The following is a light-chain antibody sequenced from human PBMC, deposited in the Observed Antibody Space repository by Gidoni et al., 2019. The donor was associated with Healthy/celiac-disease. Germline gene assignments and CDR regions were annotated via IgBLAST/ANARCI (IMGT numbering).Light chain of an antibody. Sequence: DIQMTQSPSSLSASVGDRVTITCRASQSISRYLNWYQQKPGKAPKLLIYAASSLQSGVPSRFSGSGSGTDFTLTISSLQPEDFATYYCQQSYSTPRDTFGGGTKVEIK. J-gene: IGKJ4*01. CDR2: AAS. CDR3: QQSYSTPRDT. CDR1: QSISRY. V-gene: IGKV1-39*01.